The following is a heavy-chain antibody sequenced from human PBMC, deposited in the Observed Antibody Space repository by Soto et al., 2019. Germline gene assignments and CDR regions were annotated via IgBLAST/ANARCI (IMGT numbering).Heavy chain of an antibody. CDR3: ARDREAGFDY. CDR1: GGSISSYY. CDR2: IYYSGST. D-gene: IGHD6-19*01. Sequence: SETLSLTCTVSGGSISSYYWSWIRQPPGKGLEWIGYIYYSGSTNYNPSLKSRVTISVDTSKNQFSLKLSSVTAADTPVYYCARDREAGFDYWGQGTLVTVSS. V-gene: IGHV4-59*01. J-gene: IGHJ4*02.